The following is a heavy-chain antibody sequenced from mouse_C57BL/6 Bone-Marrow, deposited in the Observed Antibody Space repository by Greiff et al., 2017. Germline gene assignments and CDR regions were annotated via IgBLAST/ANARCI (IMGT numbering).Heavy chain of an antibody. J-gene: IGHJ3*01. V-gene: IGHV1-81*01. CDR3: ARNYVSSFAY. CDR1: GYTFTSYG. Sequence: VQLQESGAELARPGASVKLSCKASGYTFTSYGISWVKQRTGQGLEWIGEIYPRSGNTYYNEKFKGKATLTADKSSSTAYMELRSLTSEDSAVYFCARNYVSSFAYWGQGTLVTVSA. D-gene: IGHD1-1*01. CDR2: IYPRSGNT.